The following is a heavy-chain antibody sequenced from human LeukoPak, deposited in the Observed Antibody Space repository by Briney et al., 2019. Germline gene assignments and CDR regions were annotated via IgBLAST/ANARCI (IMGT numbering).Heavy chain of an antibody. D-gene: IGHD3-10*01. J-gene: IGHJ3*02. CDR3: ARESGSGAFDI. CDR1: GFTFSSFT. Sequence: GGSLRLSCAASGFTFSSFTFHWVRQAPGKGLEWVAVILYDEKSRNYADSVKGRSTISRDNSKNTLYLQMNSLRPDDTDVYYCARESGSGAFDIWGQGTMVTVSS. V-gene: IGHV3-30*04. CDR2: ILYDEKSR.